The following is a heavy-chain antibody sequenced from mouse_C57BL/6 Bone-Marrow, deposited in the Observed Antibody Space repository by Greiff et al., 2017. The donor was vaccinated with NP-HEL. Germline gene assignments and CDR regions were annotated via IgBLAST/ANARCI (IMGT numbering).Heavy chain of an antibody. CDR3: ARRGNYYGNYDY. D-gene: IGHD2-1*01. CDR2: IYPGSGNT. V-gene: IGHV1-76*01. Sequence: VQLQQSGAELVRPGASVKLSCKASGYTFTDYYINWVKQRPGQGLEWIARIYPGSGNTYYNEKFKGKATLTAEKSSSTAYMQLSSLTSEDSAVYFCARRGNYYGNYDYWGQGTTLTVSS. J-gene: IGHJ2*01. CDR1: GYTFTDYY.